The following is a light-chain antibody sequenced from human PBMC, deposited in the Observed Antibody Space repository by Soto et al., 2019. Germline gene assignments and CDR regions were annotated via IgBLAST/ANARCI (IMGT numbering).Light chain of an antibody. CDR2: DVN. CDR1: SSDVGAYNY. Sequence: QSALTQPASVSGSPGQSITISCTGTSSDVGAYNYVSWYQQHPGEAPRLMIYDVNNRPSGVSNRFSGSKSGNTASLTISGLQAEDEADYYCSSYTSSSTYVFGTGTKVTVL. V-gene: IGLV2-14*03. CDR3: SSYTSSSTYV. J-gene: IGLJ1*01.